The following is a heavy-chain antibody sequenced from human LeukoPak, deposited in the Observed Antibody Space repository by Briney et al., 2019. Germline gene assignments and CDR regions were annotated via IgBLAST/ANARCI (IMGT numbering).Heavy chain of an antibody. CDR1: GFTFSSYS. D-gene: IGHD1-26*01. V-gene: IGHV4-30-4*08. CDR3: ARDASVVGAANYYFDY. CDR2: IYYSGST. J-gene: IGHJ4*01. Sequence: LRLSCAASGFTFSSYSMNWVRQAPGKGLEWIGYIYYSGSTYYNPSLKSRVTISVDTSKNQFSLKLSSVTAADTAVYYCARDASVVGAANYYFDYWGQGTLVNGSS.